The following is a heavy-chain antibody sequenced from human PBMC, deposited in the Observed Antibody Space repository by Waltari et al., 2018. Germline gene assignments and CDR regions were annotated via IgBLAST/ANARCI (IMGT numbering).Heavy chain of an antibody. V-gene: IGHV1-18*01. J-gene: IGHJ4*02. CDR2: ISAYNGNT. Sequence: QVQLVQSGAEVKKPGASVKVSCKASGYTFTSYGISWVRQAPGQGLEWMGWISAYNGNTNHAPKLQGRVTMTTDTSTSTAYMELRSLRSDDTAVYYCARDRHYGSGSSMGDYWGQGTLVTVSS. D-gene: IGHD3-10*01. CDR3: ARDRHYGSGSSMGDY. CDR1: GYTFTSYG.